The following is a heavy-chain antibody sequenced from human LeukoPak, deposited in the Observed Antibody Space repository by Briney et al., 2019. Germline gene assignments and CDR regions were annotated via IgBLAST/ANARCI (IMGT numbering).Heavy chain of an antibody. D-gene: IGHD5-18*01. J-gene: IGHJ4*02. CDR3: AKAVTAMVADY. V-gene: IGHV3-30*18. CDR1: GFTFSGSW. Sequence: GGSLRLSCAASGFTFSGSWMHWVRQAPGKGLEWMAVISYDGGNKYHADSVKGRFTISRDNSKNTLYLQMNSLRAEDTAVYYCAKAVTAMVADYWGQGTLVTVSP. CDR2: ISYDGGNK.